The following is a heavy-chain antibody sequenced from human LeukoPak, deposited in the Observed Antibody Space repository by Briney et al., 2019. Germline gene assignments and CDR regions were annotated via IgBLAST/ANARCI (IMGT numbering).Heavy chain of an antibody. D-gene: IGHD6-6*01. CDR2: IYPGDSDT. Sequence: GESLNISCKGSGSSFTNYWIGWVRQMPGKGLEWMGIIYPGDSDTRYSPSFQGQVTMSADKSINTAYLQWSSLKASETAIYYCARHRTRYFYGSSLYDAFDIWGPGTMVTVSS. CDR3: ARHRTRYFYGSSLYDAFDI. J-gene: IGHJ3*02. V-gene: IGHV5-51*01. CDR1: GSSFTNYW.